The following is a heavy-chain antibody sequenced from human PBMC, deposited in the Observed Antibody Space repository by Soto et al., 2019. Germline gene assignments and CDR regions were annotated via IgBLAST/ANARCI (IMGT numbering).Heavy chain of an antibody. V-gene: IGHV1-69*02. CDR1: GGTFSSYT. J-gene: IGHJ4*02. CDR2: IIPILGIA. CDR3: ERGGAVYGIDC. D-gene: IGHD2-8*01. Sequence: QVQLVQSGAEVKKPGSSVKVSCKASGGTFSSYTISWVRQAPGQGLEWMGRIIPILGIANYAQKFQGRVTITADKSTSTAYMELSSLRSEDTAVYYCERGGAVYGIDCWGQGTLVTVSS.